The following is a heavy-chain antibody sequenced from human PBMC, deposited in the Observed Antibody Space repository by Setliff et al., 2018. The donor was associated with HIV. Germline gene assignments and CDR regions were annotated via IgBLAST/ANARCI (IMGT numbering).Heavy chain of an antibody. V-gene: IGHV3-23*01. D-gene: IGHD2-15*01. CDR3: AKDGISGGAYPPYYFDY. CDR1: GFTFSSHA. CDR2: ISDSGGST. J-gene: IGHJ4*01. Sequence: PGGSLRLSCAASGFTFSSHAMTWVRQTPGKGLEWVSSISDSGGSTFYADSVKGRFTVSRDNSKNTLYLLMNGLRVEDTAVYYCAKDGISGGAYPPYYFDYWGHGTLVTVSS.